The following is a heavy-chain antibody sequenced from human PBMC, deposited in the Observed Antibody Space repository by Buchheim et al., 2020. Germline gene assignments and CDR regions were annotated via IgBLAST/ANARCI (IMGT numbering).Heavy chain of an antibody. Sequence: QVQLQESGPGLVKPSGTLSLTCAVSGGSISSSNWWSWVRQPPGKGLEWIGEIYHSGSTNYNPSLQSRVTISVDKSTNQFSPKLSSVTAANTAGYYCARDVTSEDSSGYPIDYYYGMDVWGQGTT. CDR3: ARDVTSEDSSGYPIDYYYGMDV. CDR2: IYHSGST. J-gene: IGHJ6*02. CDR1: GGSISSSNW. D-gene: IGHD3-22*01. V-gene: IGHV4-4*02.